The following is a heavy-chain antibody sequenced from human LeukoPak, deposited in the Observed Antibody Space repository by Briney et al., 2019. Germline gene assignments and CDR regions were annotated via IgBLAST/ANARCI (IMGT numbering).Heavy chain of an antibody. Sequence: GGSLRLSCAPSGFTFSDNYMTWIRQAPGKGLETVSYIYNGGDTIYYADSVRGRFTISRDNAESSLYLQMNSLRAEDTAVYYCARGHWGLDYWGRGTLVTVSS. J-gene: IGHJ4*02. V-gene: IGHV3-11*04. D-gene: IGHD7-27*01. CDR3: ARGHWGLDY. CDR1: GFTFSDNY. CDR2: IYNGGDTI.